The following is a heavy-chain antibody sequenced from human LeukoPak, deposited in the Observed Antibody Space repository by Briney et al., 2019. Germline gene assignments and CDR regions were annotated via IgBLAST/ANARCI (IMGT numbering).Heavy chain of an antibody. D-gene: IGHD6-19*01. CDR3: AKGSTSGWYGWFDP. CDR2: ISGSGGST. Sequence: QSGGSLRLSCAASGFTFSSYAMSWVRQAPEKGLEWVSAISGSGGSTYYADSAKGRFTISSDNSKNTLFLQMNSLRAEDTAVYYCAKGSTSGWYGWFDPWGQGTLVTVSS. CDR1: GFTFSSYA. V-gene: IGHV3-23*01. J-gene: IGHJ5*02.